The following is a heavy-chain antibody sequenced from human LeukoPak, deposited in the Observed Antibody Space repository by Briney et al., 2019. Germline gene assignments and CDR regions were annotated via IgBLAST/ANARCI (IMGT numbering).Heavy chain of an antibody. Sequence: GGSLRLSCAASGFTFSSYGLSWVRQAPGKGLEWVSGISGSGNSTYYADSVKGRFTISRDNSKNTLYLQMNRLRVEDTAVYYCAKDQFGSTGSYKGHYWGQGTLVTVSS. CDR2: ISGSGNST. D-gene: IGHD3-10*01. V-gene: IGHV3-23*01. CDR1: GFTFSSYG. J-gene: IGHJ4*02. CDR3: AKDQFGSTGSYKGHY.